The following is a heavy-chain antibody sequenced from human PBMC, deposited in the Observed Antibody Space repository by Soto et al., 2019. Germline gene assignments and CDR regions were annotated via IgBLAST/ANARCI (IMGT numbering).Heavy chain of an antibody. Sequence: GGSLRLSCAASGFTFSSYAMHWVRQAPGKGLEWVAVISYDGSNKYYADSVKGRFTISRDNSKNTLYLQMNSLRAEDTAVYYCARDHFPSGSYLFDYWGQGTLVTVSS. J-gene: IGHJ4*02. CDR1: GFTFSSYA. CDR3: ARDHFPSGSYLFDY. D-gene: IGHD1-26*01. V-gene: IGHV3-30-3*01. CDR2: ISYDGSNK.